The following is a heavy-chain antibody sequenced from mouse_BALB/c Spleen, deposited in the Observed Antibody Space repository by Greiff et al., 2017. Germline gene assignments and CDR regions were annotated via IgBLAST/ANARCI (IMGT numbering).Heavy chain of an antibody. V-gene: IGHV1S81*02. CDR3: ARSGTRAMDY. Sequence: QVQLQQPGAELVKPGASVKLSCKASGYTFTSYWMHWVKQRPGQGLEWIGEINPSNGRTNYNEKFKGKATFTADTSSNTAYMQLSSLTSEDSAVYYCARSGTRAMDYWGQGTSVTVSS. J-gene: IGHJ4*01. D-gene: IGHD3-3*01. CDR2: INPSNGRT. CDR1: GYTFTSYW.